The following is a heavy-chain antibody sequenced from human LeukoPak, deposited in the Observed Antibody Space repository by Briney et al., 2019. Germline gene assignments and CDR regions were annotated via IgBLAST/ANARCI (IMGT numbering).Heavy chain of an antibody. V-gene: IGHV1-3*01. Sequence: ASVKVSCKASGYTFTSYAMHWVRQASGQRLEWMGWINAGNGNTKYSQKFQGRVTITRDTSASTAYMELSSLRSEDTAVYYCARVSYYGSGSYYPPDYWGQGTLVTVSS. CDR3: ARVSYYGSGSYYPPDY. CDR1: GYTFTSYA. CDR2: INAGNGNT. D-gene: IGHD3-10*01. J-gene: IGHJ4*02.